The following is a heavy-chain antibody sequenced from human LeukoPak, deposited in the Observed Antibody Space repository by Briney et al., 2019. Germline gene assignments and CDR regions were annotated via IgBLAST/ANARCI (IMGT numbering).Heavy chain of an antibody. CDR3: ARDPSRTGTGDY. CDR2: ISSSGSTI. CDR1: GVTFSSYE. J-gene: IGHJ4*02. Sequence: PGGSLRLSCAASGVTFSSYEMNWVRQAPGKGLEWVSYISSSGSTIYYADSVKGRFTISRDNAKNSLYLQMNSLRAEDTAVYYCARDPSRTGTGDYWGQRTLVTVSS. V-gene: IGHV3-48*03. D-gene: IGHD1-1*01.